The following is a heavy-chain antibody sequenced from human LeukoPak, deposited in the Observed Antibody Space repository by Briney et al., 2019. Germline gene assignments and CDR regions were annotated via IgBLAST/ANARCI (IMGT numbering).Heavy chain of an antibody. D-gene: IGHD4-11*01. CDR3: ARHRPTEGWYHP. J-gene: IGHJ5*02. CDR1: GYSFTSYW. Sequence: RGESLKISCKGSGYSFTSYWIGWVRQMPGKVLGWMGIIYSGDSDTRYSPSFQGQVTISADKSISTAYLQWSSLKASDTAMYYCARHRPTEGWYHPWGQGTLVTVSS. CDR2: IYSGDSDT. V-gene: IGHV5-51*01.